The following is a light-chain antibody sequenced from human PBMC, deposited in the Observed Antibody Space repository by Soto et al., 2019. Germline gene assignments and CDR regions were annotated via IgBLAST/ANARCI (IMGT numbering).Light chain of an antibody. CDR1: NCNIGGNY. CDR2: RDN. V-gene: IGLV1-47*01. CDR3: AVWDVNLSGVL. Sequence: QSVLTQPPSASATPGQWVTISCSGGNCNIGGNYVYWYQQLPGADPPLLIYRDNLRPSGVADRCSGCKSCTSASLAISGLLSEDEADDYCAVWDVNLSGVLFGGGTKVTVL. J-gene: IGLJ2*01.